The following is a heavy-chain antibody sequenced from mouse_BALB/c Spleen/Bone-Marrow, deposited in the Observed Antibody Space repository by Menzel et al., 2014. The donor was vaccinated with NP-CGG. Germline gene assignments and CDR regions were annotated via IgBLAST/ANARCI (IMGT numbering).Heavy chain of an antibody. CDR3: ARNPIRRDAMDY. CDR1: GFSLTSYG. D-gene: IGHD2-12*01. J-gene: IGHJ4*01. CDR2: IWSGGST. V-gene: IGHV2-2*02. Sequence: VKLVESGPGLVQPSQSLSITCTVSGFSLTSYGVHWVRQSPGKGLEWLGVIWSGGSTDYNAAFMSRLSISKDNSKSQVFFKMNSLQGNDTAMYYCARNPIRRDAMDYWGQGTSVTVSS.